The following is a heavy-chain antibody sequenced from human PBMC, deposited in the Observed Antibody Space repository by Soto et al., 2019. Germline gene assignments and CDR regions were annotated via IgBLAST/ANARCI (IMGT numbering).Heavy chain of an antibody. CDR2: IGESGTPT. V-gene: IGHV3-23*01. CDR1: GFTFSSYA. D-gene: IGHD2-2*01. J-gene: IGHJ6*02. CDR3: ARYIPGVRYYGMDV. Sequence: EVQLLESGGGLVQPGGSLRLSCAASGFTFSSYAMKWVRQAPGKGLEWVSLIGESGTPTYYADSVKGRFTISRDNSGNTLFLEMYSLRAEDTAGYYCARYIPGVRYYGMDVWCQGTTVTVSS.